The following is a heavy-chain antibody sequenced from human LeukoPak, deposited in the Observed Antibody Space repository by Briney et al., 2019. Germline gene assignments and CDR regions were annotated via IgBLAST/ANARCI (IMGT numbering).Heavy chain of an antibody. CDR2: ISSNGGST. V-gene: IGHV3-64*01. D-gene: IGHD2-21*01. CDR3: ARSVVVIALPDY. CDR1: GFTVSSNY. J-gene: IGHJ4*02. Sequence: PGGSLRLSCAVSGFTVSSNYMSWVRQAPGKGLEYVSAISSNGGSTYYANSVKGRFTISRDNSKNTLYLQMGSLRAEDMAVYYCARSVVVIALPDYWGQGTLVTVSS.